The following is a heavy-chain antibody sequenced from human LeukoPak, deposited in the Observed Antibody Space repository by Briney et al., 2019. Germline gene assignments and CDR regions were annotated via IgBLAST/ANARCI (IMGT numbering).Heavy chain of an antibody. Sequence: PGGSLRLSCAASGFTFSSYSMNWVRQAPGKGLEWVSSISSSSSYIYYADSVKGRFTISRDNAKNSLYLQMNSLRAKDTAVYYCARGQFDLGYCSSTSCYTVYFDYWGQGTLVTVSS. V-gene: IGHV3-21*01. CDR2: ISSSSSYI. D-gene: IGHD2-2*02. CDR1: GFTFSSYS. CDR3: ARGQFDLGYCSSTSCYTVYFDY. J-gene: IGHJ4*02.